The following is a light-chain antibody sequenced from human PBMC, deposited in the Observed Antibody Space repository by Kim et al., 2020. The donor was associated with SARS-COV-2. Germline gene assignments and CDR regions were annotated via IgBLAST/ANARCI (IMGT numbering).Light chain of an antibody. Sequence: GQSVTISCTGTSSDVGAYNYVSWYQQHPGKAPKLLIYEVNERPSGVPDRFSGSKSGNTASLTVSGLQAEDEADYYCTSYAGRNNYVFGPGTKVTVL. CDR2: EVN. CDR3: TSYAGRNNYV. V-gene: IGLV2-8*01. J-gene: IGLJ1*01. CDR1: SSDVGAYNY.